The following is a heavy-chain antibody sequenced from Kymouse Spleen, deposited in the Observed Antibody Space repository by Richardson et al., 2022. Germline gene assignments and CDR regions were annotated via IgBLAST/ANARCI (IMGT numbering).Heavy chain of an antibody. V-gene: IGHV3-33*01. CDR1: GFTFSSYG. CDR2: IWYDGSNK. J-gene: IGHJ3*02. CDR3: ASVAGPSDAFDI. D-gene: IGHD6-19*01. Sequence: QVQLVESGGGVVQPGRSLRLSCAASGFTFSSYGMHWVRQAPGKGLEWVAVIWYDGSNKYYADSVKGRFTISRDNSKNTLYLQMNSLRAEDTAVYYCASVAGPSDAFDIWGQGTMVTVSS.